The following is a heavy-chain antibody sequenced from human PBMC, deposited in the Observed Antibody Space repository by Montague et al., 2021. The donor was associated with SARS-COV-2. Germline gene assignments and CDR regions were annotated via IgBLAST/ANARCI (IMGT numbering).Heavy chain of an antibody. CDR3: ARSYYDILTAYYTPFDY. CDR1: GFSLSTSGMR. Sequence: VKPTQTLTLTCTFSGFSLSTSGMRASWIRQPPGKALEWLARIDWDDDKFYSTSLKTMLTISKDTSKNQVVLTMTNMDPVDTATYYCARSYYDILTAYYTPFDYWGQGTLVTVSS. D-gene: IGHD3-9*01. CDR2: IDWDDDK. J-gene: IGHJ4*02. V-gene: IGHV2-70*04.